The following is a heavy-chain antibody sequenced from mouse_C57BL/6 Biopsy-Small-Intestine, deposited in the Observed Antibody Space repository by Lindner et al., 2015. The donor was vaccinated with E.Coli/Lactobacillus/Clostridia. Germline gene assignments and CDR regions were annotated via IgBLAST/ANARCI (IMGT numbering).Heavy chain of an antibody. V-gene: IGHV10-1*01. D-gene: IGHD4-1*02. CDR1: GFSFNTYA. CDR2: IRSKSNNYAT. Sequence: VQLQESGGGLVQPKGSLKLSCAASGFSFNTYAMNWVRQAPGKGLEWVARIRSKSNNYATYYADSVKDRFTISRDDSESMLYLQMNNLKTEDTAMYYCVSLNWDAMDYWGQGTSVTVSS. CDR3: VSLNWDAMDY. J-gene: IGHJ4*01.